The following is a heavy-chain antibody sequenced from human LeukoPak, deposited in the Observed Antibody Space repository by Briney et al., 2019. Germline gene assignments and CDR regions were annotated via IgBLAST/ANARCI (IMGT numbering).Heavy chain of an antibody. CDR2: INWNGGST. V-gene: IGHV3-20*04. J-gene: IGHJ6*03. CDR1: GFTFDDYG. D-gene: IGHD6-19*01. CDR3: ARRGSGYSSGWYGNYYYYMDV. Sequence: PGGSLRLSCAASGFTFDDYGMSWVRQAPGKGLEWVSGINWNGGSTGYADSVKGRFTISRDNAKNSLYLQMNSLRAEDTALYYCARRGSGYSSGWYGNYYYYMDVWGKGTTVTVSS.